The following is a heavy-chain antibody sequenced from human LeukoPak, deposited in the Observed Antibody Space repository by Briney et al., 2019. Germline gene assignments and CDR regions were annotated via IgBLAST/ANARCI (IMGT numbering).Heavy chain of an antibody. CDR3: AKDRTSQIIGDNWFDP. CDR1: GFSLDDYA. D-gene: IGHD2-2*01. Sequence: SLRLSCVASGFSLDDYAMHWVRQVPGKGLEWVSGISWSSGSIDYADSVKGRFTISRDNAQNSLYLQMNSLRAEDTALYYCAKDRTSQIIGDNWFDPWGQGTLVTVSS. V-gene: IGHV3-9*01. CDR2: ISWSSGSI. J-gene: IGHJ5*02.